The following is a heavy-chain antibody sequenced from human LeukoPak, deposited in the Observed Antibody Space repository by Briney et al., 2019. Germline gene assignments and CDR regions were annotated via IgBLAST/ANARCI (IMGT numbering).Heavy chain of an antibody. CDR2: IWHDGTNQ. CDR3: ARDWHYDSSGYFHY. CDR1: GFTFSRYG. V-gene: IGHV3-33*01. Sequence: PGGSLRLSCAASGFTFSRYGMHWVRQAPSKGLEWVAFIWHDGTNQTYADSVKGRFTISRDNSKKMVYVQMNSLRVEDTAFYYCARDWHYDSSGYFHYWGQGTLVTVSS. J-gene: IGHJ4*02. D-gene: IGHD3-22*01.